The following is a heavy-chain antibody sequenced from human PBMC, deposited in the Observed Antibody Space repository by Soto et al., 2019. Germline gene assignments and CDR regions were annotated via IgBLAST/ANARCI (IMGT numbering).Heavy chain of an antibody. D-gene: IGHD2-2*01. J-gene: IGHJ6*02. CDR2: ISYDGSNK. Sequence: VGSLRLSCAASGFTFSSYGMHWVRQAPGKGLEWVAVISYDGSNKYYADSVKGRFTISRDNSKNTLYLQVNSLRAEDTAVYYCAKDEYCSSTSCFYYYYYGMDVWGQGTTVTVSS. CDR3: AKDEYCSSTSCFYYYYYGMDV. CDR1: GFTFSSYG. V-gene: IGHV3-30*18.